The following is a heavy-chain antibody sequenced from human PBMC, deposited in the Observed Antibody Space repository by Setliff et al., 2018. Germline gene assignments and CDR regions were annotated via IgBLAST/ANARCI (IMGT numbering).Heavy chain of an antibody. V-gene: IGHV4-34*10. Sequence: PSETLSLTCAVYGDSFSDYYWSWIRQPPGKGLEWIATIYHKGRTYFNPSLQSRVTMSLDRSKNQFSLRLTSVTASDTAVYYCASPRRDDLDSPFDPFDIWGHGTRVTGSS. CDR2: IYHKGRT. CDR1: GDSFSDYY. CDR3: ASPRRDDLDSPFDPFDI. D-gene: IGHD3-3*01. J-gene: IGHJ3*02.